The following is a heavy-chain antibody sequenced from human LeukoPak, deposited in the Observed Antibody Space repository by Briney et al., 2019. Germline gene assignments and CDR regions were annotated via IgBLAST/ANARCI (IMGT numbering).Heavy chain of an antibody. CDR3: AGASSSGWYPDIDY. Sequence: SETLSLTCTVSGGSITNYFWSWVRQPPGKGLEWIGYLYYSGSTNYNPSLKSRVTISVDTSKSLFSLKLSSVTAADTAVYYCAGASSSGWYPDIDYWGQGTLVTVSS. CDR1: GGSITNYF. CDR2: LYYSGST. D-gene: IGHD6-19*01. V-gene: IGHV4-59*01. J-gene: IGHJ4*02.